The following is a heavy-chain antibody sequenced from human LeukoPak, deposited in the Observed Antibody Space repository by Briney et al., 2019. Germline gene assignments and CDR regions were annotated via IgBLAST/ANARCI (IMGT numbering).Heavy chain of an antibody. V-gene: IGHV4-34*01. CDR2: INHSGST. J-gene: IGHJ4*02. CDR1: GGSFSGYY. Sequence: TSETLSLTCAVYGGSFSGYYWSWIRQSPGKGLEWSGEINHSGSTHYNPSLKSRVIISVDRSMRRLFLKLNSVTAGDTAVYYCARQSNSGYYRFDFWGQRSPVTVSS. CDR3: ARQSNSGYYRFDF. D-gene: IGHD3-22*01.